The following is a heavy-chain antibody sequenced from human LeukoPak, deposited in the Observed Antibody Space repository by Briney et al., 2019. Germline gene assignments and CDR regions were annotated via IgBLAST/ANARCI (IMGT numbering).Heavy chain of an antibody. CDR2: IYYSGST. D-gene: IGHD3-3*01. Sequence: SETLSLTCTVSGGSISSYYWSWIRQPPGMGLEWIGYIYYSGSTNYNPSLKSRVTISVDTSKNQFSLKLSSVTAADTAVYYCARLYYDFWSGYPAYFDYWGQGTLVTVSS. V-gene: IGHV4-59*08. CDR1: GGSISSYY. CDR3: ARLYYDFWSGYPAYFDY. J-gene: IGHJ4*02.